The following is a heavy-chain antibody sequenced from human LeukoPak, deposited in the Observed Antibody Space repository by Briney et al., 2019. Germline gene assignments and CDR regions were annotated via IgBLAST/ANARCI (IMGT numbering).Heavy chain of an antibody. CDR2: ISGSGGST. J-gene: IGHJ4*02. Sequence: GGSLRVSCAASGFTFSSYAMSWVRQARGKGLEWVSAISGSGGSTYYADSVKGRFTISRDNSKNTLYLQMNSLRAEDTAVYYCAHSIAVAGSFDYWGQGTLVTVSS. V-gene: IGHV3-23*01. CDR3: AHSIAVAGSFDY. D-gene: IGHD6-19*01. CDR1: GFTFSSYA.